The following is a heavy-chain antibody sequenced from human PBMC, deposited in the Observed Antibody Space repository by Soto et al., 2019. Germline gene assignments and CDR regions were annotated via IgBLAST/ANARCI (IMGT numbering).Heavy chain of an antibody. CDR3: ARNLGIAAAGTDYYHGMDV. CDR1: GFTFRSYW. Sequence: PGGSLRLSCGDSGFTFRSYWMSWVRQAPGKGLEWVANIKQDGSEKNYVDSVKGRFTISRDNAKSSLYLQMNSLRAEDTAVYYCARNLGIAAAGTDYYHGMDVWGQGTTVTVSS. V-gene: IGHV3-7*03. D-gene: IGHD6-13*01. J-gene: IGHJ6*02. CDR2: IKQDGSEK.